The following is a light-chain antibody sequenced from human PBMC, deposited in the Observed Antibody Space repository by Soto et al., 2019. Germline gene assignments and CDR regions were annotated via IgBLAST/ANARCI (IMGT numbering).Light chain of an antibody. Sequence: DIPMTQSPSSLSASVGDRVIITCRASQGIRDALGWYQQKPGKVPKRLIYSASGLQNGVPSRFSGSGSETVFTLTISSLQPEDFATYFCLQHSDYPFTFGQGTRLEI. CDR1: QGIRDA. CDR3: LQHSDYPFT. V-gene: IGKV1-17*01. CDR2: SAS. J-gene: IGKJ2*01.